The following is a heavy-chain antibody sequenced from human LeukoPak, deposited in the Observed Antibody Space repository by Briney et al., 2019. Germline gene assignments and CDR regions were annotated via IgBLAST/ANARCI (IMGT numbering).Heavy chain of an antibody. Sequence: SETLSLTCTVSGGSISSSSYYWSWIRQPPGKGLEWIGEINHSGSTNYNPSLKSRVTISVDTSKNQFSLKLSSVTAADTAVYYCAGIEAFDIWGQGTMVTVSS. CDR2: INHSGST. CDR3: AGIEAFDI. CDR1: GGSISSSSYY. V-gene: IGHV4-39*07. J-gene: IGHJ3*02.